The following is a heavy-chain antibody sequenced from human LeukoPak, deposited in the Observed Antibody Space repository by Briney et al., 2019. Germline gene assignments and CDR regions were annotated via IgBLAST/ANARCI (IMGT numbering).Heavy chain of an antibody. CDR2: IIPIFGIE. Sequence: SVKVSCKASGGTFTSYTISWVRQAPGQGRKWMGRIIPIFGIENYAQKFQGRVTITADKSTSTAYMELSSLRSEDTAVYYCARVSEGAFDIWGQGTMVIVSS. V-gene: IGHV1-69*02. CDR3: ARVSEGAFDI. CDR1: GGTFTSYT. J-gene: IGHJ3*02.